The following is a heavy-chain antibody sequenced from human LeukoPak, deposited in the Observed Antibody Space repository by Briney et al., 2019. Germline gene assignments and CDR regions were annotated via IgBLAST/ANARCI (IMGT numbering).Heavy chain of an antibody. J-gene: IGHJ4*02. CDR1: GFTFSRYG. Sequence: PGGSLRLSCAASGFTFSRYGMNWVRQAPGKGLEWVAVISYDGSNKYYADSVKGRFTISRDNSKNTLYLQMNSLRAEDTAVYYCARYRRESGSYYLDYWGQGTLVTVSS. D-gene: IGHD3-22*01. CDR2: ISYDGSNK. V-gene: IGHV3-30*03. CDR3: ARYRRESGSYYLDY.